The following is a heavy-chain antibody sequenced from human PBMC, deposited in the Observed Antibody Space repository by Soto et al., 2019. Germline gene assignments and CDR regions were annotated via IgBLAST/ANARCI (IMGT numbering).Heavy chain of an antibody. D-gene: IGHD2-8*02. CDR1: GFIFSDHH. CDR3: ARDTHWSFDY. Sequence: GSLSLSCAASGFIFSDHHMDWVRQAPGKGLEWVGRSRQKGDSYTTEYAASVKGRFIIARDESKNSLSLQLNSLKTEDTAVYYCARDTHWSFDYWGQGAPVTVSS. J-gene: IGHJ4*02. CDR2: SRQKGDSYTT. V-gene: IGHV3-72*01.